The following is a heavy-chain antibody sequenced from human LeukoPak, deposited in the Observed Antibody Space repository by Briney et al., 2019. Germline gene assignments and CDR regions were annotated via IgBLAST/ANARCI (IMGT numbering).Heavy chain of an antibody. CDR3: ARDPRRSIVVVPAARYPGWFDP. D-gene: IGHD2-2*01. CDR2: ISGSGGRT. Sequence: GGSLRLSCAASGFTFSSYAMNWVRQAPGKGLEWVSGISGSGGRTYYADSVKGRFTISRDNSKNTLYLQMNSLRAEDTAVYYCARDPRRSIVVVPAARYPGWFDPWGQGTLVTVSS. CDR1: GFTFSSYA. V-gene: IGHV3-23*01. J-gene: IGHJ5*02.